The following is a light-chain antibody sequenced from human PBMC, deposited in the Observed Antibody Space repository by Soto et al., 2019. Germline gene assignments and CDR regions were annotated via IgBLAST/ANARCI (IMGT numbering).Light chain of an antibody. V-gene: IGLV2-8*01. CDR1: SSDAGGYNY. Sequence: QSALTQPPSASGSPGQSVTISCTGTSSDAGGYNYVSWYQQHPGKAPKLMIYEVSKRPSGVPDRFSGSKSGNTASLTGSGLQAEDEADYYCSSYAGSNTVVFGGGTQLTVL. J-gene: IGLJ2*01. CDR2: EVS. CDR3: SSYAGSNTVV.